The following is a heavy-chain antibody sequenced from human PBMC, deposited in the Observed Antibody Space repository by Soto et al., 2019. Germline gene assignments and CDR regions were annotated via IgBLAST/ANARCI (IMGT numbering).Heavy chain of an antibody. J-gene: IGHJ4*02. Sequence: QVQLVQSGAEVKKPGASVKVSCKASGYTFTSYDINWVRQATGQGLEWMGWMNPNSGNTGYAQKSQGRATMTRNTSISTPYMELSSLRSEDTALYYFAGEYSSGWSKDWGQGTLVTVSS. CDR3: AGEYSSGWSKD. CDR2: MNPNSGNT. CDR1: GYTFTSYD. V-gene: IGHV1-8*01. D-gene: IGHD6-19*01.